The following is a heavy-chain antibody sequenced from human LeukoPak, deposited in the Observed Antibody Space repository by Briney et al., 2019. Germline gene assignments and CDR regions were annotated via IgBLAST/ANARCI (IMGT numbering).Heavy chain of an antibody. CDR2: IYAGGST. J-gene: IGHJ4*02. Sequence: GGSLRLSCTASGLFVSDSYMTWVRQAPGKGLEWVSLIYAGGSTYYTDSVTGRFTISRDNSNNTVYLQMNSLKIEDTAVYYCAKLWGWRTHIDSWGQGTVVTVSS. D-gene: IGHD3-3*01. CDR3: AKLWGWRTHIDS. V-gene: IGHV3-66*02. CDR1: GLFVSDSY.